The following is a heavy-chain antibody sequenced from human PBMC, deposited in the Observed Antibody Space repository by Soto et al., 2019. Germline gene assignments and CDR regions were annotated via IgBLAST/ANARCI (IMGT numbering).Heavy chain of an antibody. CDR2: INWNSGRI. CDR3: ARAQSSSGWSRYFYYGMDV. Sequence: LSLTCTVSGGSISSYYWSWIRQPPGKGLEWVSGINWNSGRIGYADSVKGRFTISRDNAKTSLYLQMNSLRAGDTAVYYCARAQSSSGWSRYFYYGMDVWGQGTTVTVSS. V-gene: IGHV3-9*01. D-gene: IGHD6-19*01. CDR1: GGSISSYY. J-gene: IGHJ6*02.